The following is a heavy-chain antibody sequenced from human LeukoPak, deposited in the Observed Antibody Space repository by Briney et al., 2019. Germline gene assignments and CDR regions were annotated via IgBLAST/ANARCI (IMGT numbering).Heavy chain of an antibody. J-gene: IGHJ4*02. D-gene: IGHD3-9*01. CDR1: GGSINSYY. CDR3: ARVPGHFEWLLYYFDY. CDR2: IYYRGST. V-gene: IGHV4-59*01. Sequence: SGTLSLTCTVSGGSINSYYWSWIRQPPGKGLEWIGYIYYRGSTNYNPSLKSRVTISVDTSKNQFSLKLSSVTAADTAFYYCARVPGHFEWLLYYFDYWGQGTLVTVSS.